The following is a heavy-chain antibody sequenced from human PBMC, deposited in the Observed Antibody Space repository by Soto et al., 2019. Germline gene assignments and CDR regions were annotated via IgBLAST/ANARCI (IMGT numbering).Heavy chain of an antibody. CDR3: AGSHEGYGKIDT. CDR2: IYHNEIA. J-gene: IGHJ3*02. V-gene: IGHV4-4*02. D-gene: IGHD5-12*01. CDR1: SGYISDSNW. Sequence: QVQLQESGPGLVKPSGTLSLTCAVSSGYISDSNWWSWVRQPPGKGLEWIGEIYHNEIADYNPSLESRVTMSVDKSKNQFSLKVNSVTAADTAVYYCAGSHEGYGKIDTWGQGTMVTVSS.